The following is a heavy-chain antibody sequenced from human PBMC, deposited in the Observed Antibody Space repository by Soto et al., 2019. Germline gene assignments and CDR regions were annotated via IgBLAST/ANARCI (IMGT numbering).Heavy chain of an antibody. CDR2: IYPGDSDT. D-gene: IGHD3-3*01. CDR3: ARVPLITIFGVARYYGMDV. Sequence: PGESLKISCKGSGYSFTSYLIGWVRQMPGKGLEWMGIIYPGDSDTRYSPSFQGQVTISADKSISTAYLQWSSLKASDTAMYYWARVPLITIFGVARYYGMDVWGQGTTVTVSS. CDR1: GYSFTSYL. V-gene: IGHV5-51*01. J-gene: IGHJ6*02.